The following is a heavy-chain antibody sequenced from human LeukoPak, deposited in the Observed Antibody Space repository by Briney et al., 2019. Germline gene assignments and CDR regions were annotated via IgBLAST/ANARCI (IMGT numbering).Heavy chain of an antibody. CDR1: GGSISSGGYY. CDR3: ARGYSGYEPWGMDV. J-gene: IGHJ6*04. Sequence: TSQTLSLTCTVSGGSISSGGYYWSWIRQHPGKGPEWIGYIYYSGSTYYNPSLKSRVTISVDTSKNQFSLKLSSVTAADTAVYYCARGYSGYEPWGMDVWGKGTTVTVSS. CDR2: IYYSGST. V-gene: IGHV4-31*03. D-gene: IGHD5-12*01.